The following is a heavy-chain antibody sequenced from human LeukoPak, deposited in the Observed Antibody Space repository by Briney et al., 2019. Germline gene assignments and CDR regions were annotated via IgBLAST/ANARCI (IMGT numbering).Heavy chain of an antibody. J-gene: IGHJ3*02. CDR1: GFTFSSYS. D-gene: IGHD3-22*01. Sequence: TGGSLRLSCAASGFTFSSYSMNWVRQAPGKGLEWVSSISSSSSYIYYADSVKGRFTISRDNAKNSLYLQMNSLRAEDTAVYYCAREEITMIGVDIWGQGTMVTVSS. CDR3: AREEITMIGVDI. V-gene: IGHV3-21*01. CDR2: ISSSSSYI.